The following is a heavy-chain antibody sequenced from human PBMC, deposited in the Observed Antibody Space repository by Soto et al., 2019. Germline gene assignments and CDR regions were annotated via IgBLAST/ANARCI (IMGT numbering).Heavy chain of an antibody. CDR2: ISAYNGNV. CDR3: ARATPILSAGDYYSGLDV. CDR1: GYTFTNYG. Sequence: QVQLVQSGAEVKKPGASVKVSCKASGYTFTNYGITWVRQAPGQGLQWMGWISAYNGNVKYVQRLQGRVTMTTDTSTSTADMELRRLRSDDTAVYYCARATPILSAGDYYSGLDVWGQGTTVTVSS. D-gene: IGHD6-13*01. J-gene: IGHJ6*02. V-gene: IGHV1-18*04.